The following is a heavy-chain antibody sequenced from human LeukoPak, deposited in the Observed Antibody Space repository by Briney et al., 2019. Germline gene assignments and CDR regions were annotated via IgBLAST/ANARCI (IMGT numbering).Heavy chain of an antibody. V-gene: IGHV3-23*01. J-gene: IGHJ6*03. D-gene: IGHD2-2*01. CDR2: ISGRGDDT. CDR1: GFSLSSYA. CDR3: ARSLRHCTSTSCSLYYYMDV. Sequence: GGSLRLSCAASGFSLSSYAMSWVRQAPGKGLEWVSSISGRGDDTYTADSVKGRFTISRDNSKKTLFLQMTSLRDGDTAVYYCARSLRHCTSTSCSLYYYMDVWGKGTTVTVSS.